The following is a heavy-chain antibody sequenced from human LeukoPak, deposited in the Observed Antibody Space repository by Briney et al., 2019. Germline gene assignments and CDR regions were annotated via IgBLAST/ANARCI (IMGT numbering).Heavy chain of an antibody. CDR2: IYYTGST. D-gene: IGHD3-10*01. V-gene: IGHV4-59*08. CDR3: ARHKFGRGLDY. Sequence: SETLSLTCSVSGGSISNYYWSWFRKSPGQRLDWIGHIYYTGSTTYNPSLKSRVTISVDTSRNQFSLKVNSVTAADTAVYYCARHKFGRGLDYWGQGTLVTVSS. CDR1: GGSISNYY. J-gene: IGHJ4*02.